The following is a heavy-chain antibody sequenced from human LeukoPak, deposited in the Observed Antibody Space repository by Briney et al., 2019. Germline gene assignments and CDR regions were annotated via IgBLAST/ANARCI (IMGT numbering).Heavy chain of an antibody. CDR3: AKSVGSGSYYNNDC. Sequence: GGSLRLSCAASGFTFSSYAMTWVRQAPGQGLEWVSGITSGGGTYYADSVKGRFTISRDNSKNTLYVQMNSLRAEDTAVYNCAKSVGSGSYYNNDCWGQGTLVTVSS. V-gene: IGHV3-23*01. J-gene: IGHJ4*02. D-gene: IGHD3-10*01. CDR1: GFTFSSYA. CDR2: ITSGGGT.